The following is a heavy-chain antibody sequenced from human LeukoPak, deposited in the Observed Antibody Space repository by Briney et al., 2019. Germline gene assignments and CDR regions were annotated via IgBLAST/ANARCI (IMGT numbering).Heavy chain of an antibody. Sequence: GGSLRLSCAASGFTFSSYAMHWVRQAPGKGLEWVAVISYDGSNKYYADSVEGRFTISRDNSKNTLYLQMNSLRAEDTAVYYCARDDLDYDILTGSGAFDIWGQETMVTVSS. D-gene: IGHD3-9*01. CDR1: GFTFSSYA. CDR2: ISYDGSNK. J-gene: IGHJ3*02. V-gene: IGHV3-30-3*01. CDR3: ARDDLDYDILTGSGAFDI.